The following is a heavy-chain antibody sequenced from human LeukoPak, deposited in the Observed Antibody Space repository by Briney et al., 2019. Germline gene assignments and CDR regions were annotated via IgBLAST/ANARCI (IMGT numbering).Heavy chain of an antibody. V-gene: IGHV1-24*01. J-gene: IGHJ4*02. CDR1: GYTLTELS. CDR3: ATPHHRDGYNGIYFDY. Sequence: ASVKVSCKVSGYTLTELSMHWVRQAPGKGLEWMGGFVPEDGETIYAQKFQGRVTMTEDTSTDTAYMELSSLRSEDTAVYYCATPHHRDGYNGIYFDYWGQGTLVTVSS. CDR2: FVPEDGET. D-gene: IGHD5-24*01.